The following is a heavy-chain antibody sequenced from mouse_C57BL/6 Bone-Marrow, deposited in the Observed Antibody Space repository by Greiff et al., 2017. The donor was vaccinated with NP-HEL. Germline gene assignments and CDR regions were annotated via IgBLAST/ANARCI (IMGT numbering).Heavy chain of an antibody. D-gene: IGHD1-1*01. CDR3: TTKLPIYSCGSTWFAY. CDR1: GFNIKDDY. Sequence: VQLQQSGAELVRPGASVKLSCTASGFNIKDDYMHWVKQRPEQGLEWIGWIDPENGDTEYASKFQGKATITADTSSNTAYLQLSSLTSEDTAVYYCTTKLPIYSCGSTWFAYWGQGTLVTVSA. J-gene: IGHJ3*01. CDR2: IDPENGDT. V-gene: IGHV14-4*01.